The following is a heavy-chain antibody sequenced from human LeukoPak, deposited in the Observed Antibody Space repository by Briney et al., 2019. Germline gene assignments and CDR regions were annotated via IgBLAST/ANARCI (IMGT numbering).Heavy chain of an antibody. J-gene: IGHJ6*02. D-gene: IGHD6-13*01. V-gene: IGHV1-18*01. CDR2: ISAYNGNT. CDR3: AREHSSSWSYYYYGMDV. CDR1: GYTFTSYG. Sequence: ASVKVSCKASGYTFTSYGISWVRQAPGQELEWMGWISAYNGNTNYAQKLQGRVTMTTDTSTSTAYMELRSLRSDDTAVYYCAREHSSSWSYYYYGMDVWGQGTTVTVSS.